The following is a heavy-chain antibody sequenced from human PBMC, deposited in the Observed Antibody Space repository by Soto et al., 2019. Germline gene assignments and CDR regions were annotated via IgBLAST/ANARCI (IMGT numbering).Heavy chain of an antibody. J-gene: IGHJ5*02. Sequence: KPLRASVKVSCKASGGTFSSYAISWVRQAPGQGLEWMGGIIPIFXXXNXXRXXXGXXXXXEXEYTSTAYMELRSLTSEDTAVYYCASHSLDDILAGSTNWFDTCGQGTLVTVAS. D-gene: IGHD3-9*01. CDR3: ASHSLDDILAGSTNWFDT. CDR1: GGTFSSYA. CDR2: IIPIFXXX. V-gene: IGHV1-69*13.